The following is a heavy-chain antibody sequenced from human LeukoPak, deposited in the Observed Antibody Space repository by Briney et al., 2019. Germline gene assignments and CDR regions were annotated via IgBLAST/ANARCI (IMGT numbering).Heavy chain of an antibody. Sequence: VASVKVSCKASGYTFTSYGISWVRQAPGQGLEWMGWISAYNGNTDYAQKLQGRVTMTTDTSTSTAYMELRSLRSDDTAVYYCARGGRPTASDAFDIWGQGTMVTVSS. CDR3: ARGGRPTASDAFDI. V-gene: IGHV1-18*01. D-gene: IGHD4-17*01. J-gene: IGHJ3*02. CDR1: GYTFTSYG. CDR2: ISAYNGNT.